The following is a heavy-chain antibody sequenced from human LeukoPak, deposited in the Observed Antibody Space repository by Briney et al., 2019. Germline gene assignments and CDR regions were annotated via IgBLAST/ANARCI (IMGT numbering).Heavy chain of an antibody. D-gene: IGHD6-19*01. V-gene: IGHV4-4*09. CDR2: IYTSGST. J-gene: IGHJ4*02. CDR3: ARGSNGWYYFDY. CDR1: GGSISSYY. Sequence: PSETLSLTCTVSGGSISSYYWSWIRQPPGKGLEWIGYIYTSGSTNYNPSLKSRVTISVDTSKNQFSLKPSSVTAADTAVYYCARGSNGWYYFDYWGQGTLVTVSS.